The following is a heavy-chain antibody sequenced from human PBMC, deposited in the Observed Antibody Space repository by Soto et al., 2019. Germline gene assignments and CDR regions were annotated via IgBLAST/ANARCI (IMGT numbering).Heavy chain of an antibody. CDR1: GDSISVGYY. CDR3: ARYRGSYGMDV. CDR2: VSPSGTT. Sequence: QVQLQESGPGLVKPSQTLSLTCTVSGDSISVGYYWSWIRQHPGKGLEWIGYVSPSGTTYYNPSLKRRVSISTDTSKNQFSLEVSSVTAAHTAVYYCARYRGSYGMDVWGQGTTVTVSS. D-gene: IGHD3-16*02. J-gene: IGHJ6*02. V-gene: IGHV4-31*03.